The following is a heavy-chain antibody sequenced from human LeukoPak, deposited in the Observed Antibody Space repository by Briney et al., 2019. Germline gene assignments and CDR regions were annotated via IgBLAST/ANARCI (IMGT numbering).Heavy chain of an antibody. CDR3: ASGTTVANFAY. CDR2: IYYSGST. CDR1: GGSISSYY. V-gene: IGHV4-59*12. Sequence: SETLSLTCTVSGGSISSYYWSWIRQPPGKGLEWIGYIYYSGSTNYNPSLKSRVTISVDTSKNQFSLKLSSVTAADTAVYYCASGTTVANFAYWGQGTLVTVSS. J-gene: IGHJ4*02. D-gene: IGHD4-23*01.